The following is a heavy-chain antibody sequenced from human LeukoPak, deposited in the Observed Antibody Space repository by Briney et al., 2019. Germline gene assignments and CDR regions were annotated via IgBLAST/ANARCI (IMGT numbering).Heavy chain of an antibody. CDR3: ARGPYSGSRPLDY. D-gene: IGHD1-26*01. V-gene: IGHV4-34*01. Sequence: SETRSLTCAVYGGSFSGYYWSWIRQPPGKGLEWIGEINHSGSTNYNPSLKSRVTISVDTSKNQFSLKLSSVTAADTAVYYCARGPYSGSRPLDYWGQGTLVTVSS. J-gene: IGHJ4*02. CDR2: INHSGST. CDR1: GGSFSGYY.